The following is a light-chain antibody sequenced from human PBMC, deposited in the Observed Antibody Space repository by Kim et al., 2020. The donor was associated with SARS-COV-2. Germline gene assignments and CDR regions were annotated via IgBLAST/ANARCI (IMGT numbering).Light chain of an antibody. Sequence: DIQLTQSPSSLSASVGDGVTIACRADQVISNYLAWYQQKPGRPPTLLIYDASGLQSGVPSRFSGSRSGTDFTLTISSPQPEDVGTYYCQEYDSVPWTFGHGTKVDSK. V-gene: IGKV1-27*01. CDR1: QVISNY. J-gene: IGKJ1*01. CDR2: DAS. CDR3: QEYDSVPWT.